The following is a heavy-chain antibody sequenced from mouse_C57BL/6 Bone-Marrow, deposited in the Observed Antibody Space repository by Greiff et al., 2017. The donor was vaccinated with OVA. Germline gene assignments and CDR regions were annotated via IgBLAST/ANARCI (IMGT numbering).Heavy chain of an antibody. Sequence: QVQLQQPGAELVKPGASVKLSCKASGYTFTSYWMQWVKQRPGQGLEWIGEIDTSDSYPNYNQKLKGKATLTVDTPSSTAYMQLSSLTSEDAAVYYCAREGGSRFFDYWGQGTTLTVSS. D-gene: IGHD1-1*01. J-gene: IGHJ2*01. CDR2: IDTSDSYP. V-gene: IGHV1-50*01. CDR1: GYTFTSYW. CDR3: AREGGSRFFDY.